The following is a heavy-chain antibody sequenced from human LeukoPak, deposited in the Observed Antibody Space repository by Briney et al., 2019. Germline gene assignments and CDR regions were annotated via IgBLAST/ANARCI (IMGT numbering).Heavy chain of an antibody. J-gene: IGHJ5*02. V-gene: IGHV3-11*06. CDR1: GFTFSDYY. CDR3: ARPPYSSSWDPGWFDP. CDR2: ISSSSDYT. D-gene: IGHD6-13*01. Sequence: GGSLRLSCVASGFTFSDYYMSWIRQAPGRGLEWVSYISSSSDYTNYADSVRGRFTISRDNAKNSLYLQMNSLRAEDTAVYYCARPPYSSSWDPGWFDPWGQGTLITVSS.